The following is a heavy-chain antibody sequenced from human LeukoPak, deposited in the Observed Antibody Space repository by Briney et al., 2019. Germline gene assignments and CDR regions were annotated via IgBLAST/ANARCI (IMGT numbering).Heavy chain of an antibody. CDR1: GGSISSSSYY. V-gene: IGHV4-39*07. CDR3: ARDAKYYFGSRTYFFFEY. Sequence: SETLSLTCTVSGGSISSSSYYWGWIRQPPGKGLEWIGSIYYSGSTYYNPSLKSRVTISVDTSKNQFSLKLSSVTAADTAIYYCARDAKYYFGSRTYFFFEYWGQGTLLTVSS. CDR2: IYYSGST. D-gene: IGHD3-10*01. J-gene: IGHJ4*02.